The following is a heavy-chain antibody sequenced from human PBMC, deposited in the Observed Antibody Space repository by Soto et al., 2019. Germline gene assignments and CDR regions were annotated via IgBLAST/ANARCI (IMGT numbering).Heavy chain of an antibody. D-gene: IGHD3-22*01. CDR1: GGSISNYY. CDR3: ARVLRTEVDTRGPYYFDY. Sequence: PSETLSLTCTVSGGSISNYYWSWIRQPPGKGLEWIGYIYYTGSTNYNPSLKSRVTIPLDTSKNQFSLKLSSVTAADTAVYYCARVLRTEVDTRGPYYFDYWGQGTLVTVSS. V-gene: IGHV4-59*01. CDR2: IYYTGST. J-gene: IGHJ4*02.